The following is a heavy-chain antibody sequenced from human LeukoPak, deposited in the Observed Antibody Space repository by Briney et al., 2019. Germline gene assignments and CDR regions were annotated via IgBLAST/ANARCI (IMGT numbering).Heavy chain of an antibody. J-gene: IGHJ4*02. CDR1: GFTFSSYA. CDR3: AKVSTGLDY. D-gene: IGHD2-2*01. Sequence: PGGSLRLSCGASGFTFSSYAMSWVRQAPGKGLEWVSAIGSGTYYADSVKGRFTISRDNSKNTLYLQMNSLRAEDTAVYYCAKVSTGLDYWGQGTLVTVSS. V-gene: IGHV3-23*01. CDR2: IGSGT.